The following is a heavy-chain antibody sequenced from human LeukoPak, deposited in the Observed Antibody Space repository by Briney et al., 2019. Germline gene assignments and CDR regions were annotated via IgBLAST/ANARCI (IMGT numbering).Heavy chain of an antibody. CDR2: MYYSGST. CDR1: GGSISSSSYY. D-gene: IGHD1-26*01. Sequence: PSETLSLTCTVSGGSISSSSYYWGWIRQPPGKGLEWIGSMYYSGSTYYNPSLKSRVTISVDTSKNQFSLKLSSVTAADTAVYYCAGPLSGSYSRSLDYWGQGTLVTVSS. J-gene: IGHJ4*02. CDR3: AGPLSGSYSRSLDY. V-gene: IGHV4-39*07.